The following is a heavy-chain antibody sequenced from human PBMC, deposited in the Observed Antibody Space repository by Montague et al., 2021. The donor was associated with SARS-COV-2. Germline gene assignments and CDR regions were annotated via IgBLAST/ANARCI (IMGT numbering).Heavy chain of an antibody. J-gene: IGHJ4*02. D-gene: IGHD1-26*01. CDR1: GGSISSSTYY. Sequence: SETLSLTCIVSGGSISSSTYYWGWIRQPPGKGLEWIGSVYYTGSTYYAPSLKSRATMSMDTSKNQFSLILTSVTAEDTAVYYCVRLPRHSGSFLVDYWGQGNLVTVSS. CDR3: VRLPRHSGSFLVDY. CDR2: VYYTGST. V-gene: IGHV4-39*01.